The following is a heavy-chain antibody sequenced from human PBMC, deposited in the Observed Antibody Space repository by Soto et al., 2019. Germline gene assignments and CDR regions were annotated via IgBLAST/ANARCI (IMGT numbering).Heavy chain of an antibody. CDR3: ARSIVVVTALDY. J-gene: IGHJ4*02. D-gene: IGHD2-21*02. CDR2: INAGNGNT. Sequence: ASVKVSCKASGYTFTSYAMHWVRQAPGQRLEWMGWINAGNGNTKYSQKFQGRGTITTDTSASTAYMELSSLRSEDTAVYYCARSIVVVTALDYWGQGTLVTVPQ. CDR1: GYTFTSYA. V-gene: IGHV1-3*01.